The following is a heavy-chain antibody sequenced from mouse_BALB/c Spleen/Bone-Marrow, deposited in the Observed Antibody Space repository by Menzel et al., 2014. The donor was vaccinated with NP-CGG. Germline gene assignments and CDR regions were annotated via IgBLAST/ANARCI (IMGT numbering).Heavy chain of an antibody. CDR2: ISTYSGNT. V-gene: IGHV1-67*01. J-gene: IGHJ4*01. Sequence: QVQLQQSGPELVRPGVSVKISCKGSGYTFTDYAVHWVKQSPAKSLEWIGVISTYSGNTKYNQKFKDKATMTVDKSSSTAYMELAGLTSEDSAIYYCARRTTGYAMDYWGQGTSVTVSS. CDR1: GYTFTDYA. CDR3: ARRTTGYAMDY.